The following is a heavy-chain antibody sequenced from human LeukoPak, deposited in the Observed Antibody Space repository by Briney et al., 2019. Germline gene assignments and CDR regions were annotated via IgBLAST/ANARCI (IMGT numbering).Heavy chain of an antibody. CDR1: GGSISSYY. CDR3: ARDVVATSYFDY. J-gene: IGHJ4*02. D-gene: IGHD5-12*01. CDR2: IYYSGST. V-gene: IGHV4-59*01. Sequence: NPSETLSLTCTVSGGSISSYYWSWIRQPPGKGLEWIGYIYYSGSTNYNPSLKSRVTISVDTSKNQFSPKLSSVTAADTAVYYCARDVVATSYFDYWGQGTLVTVSS.